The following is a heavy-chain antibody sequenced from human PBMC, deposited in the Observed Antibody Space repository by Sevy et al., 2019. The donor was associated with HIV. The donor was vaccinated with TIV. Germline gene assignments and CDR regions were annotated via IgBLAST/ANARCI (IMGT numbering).Heavy chain of an antibody. D-gene: IGHD3-22*01. J-gene: IGHJ4*02. CDR2: IRSKAYGGTT. Sequence: GGSLRLSCTASGFTFDDYTMSWFRQAPGKGLEWVGFIRSKAYGGTTEYAASVKGRFTISRDDSKSIAFLKMNSLKTEDTAVYYCTRDVGYYDSSRMYDYWGQGTLVTVSS. CDR1: GFTFDDYT. V-gene: IGHV3-49*03. CDR3: TRDVGYYDSSRMYDY.